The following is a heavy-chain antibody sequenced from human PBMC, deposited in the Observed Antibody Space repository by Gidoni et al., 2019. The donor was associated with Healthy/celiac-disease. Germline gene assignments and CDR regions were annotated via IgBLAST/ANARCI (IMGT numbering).Heavy chain of an antibody. CDR3: AKDLPSFYGGPYYYGMDV. V-gene: IGHV3-30*18. CDR2: ISYDGSNK. Sequence: QVQLVESGGGVVQPGRSLRLSCAASGFTFSSYGMHWVRQAPGKGLEWVAVISYDGSNKYYADSVKGRFTISRDNSKNTLYLQMNSLRAEDTAVYYCAKDLPSFYGGPYYYGMDVWGQGTTVTVSS. D-gene: IGHD4-17*01. J-gene: IGHJ6*02. CDR1: GFTFSSYG.